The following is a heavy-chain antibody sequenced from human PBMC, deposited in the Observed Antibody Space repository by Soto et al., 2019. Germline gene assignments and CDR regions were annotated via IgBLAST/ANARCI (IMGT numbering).Heavy chain of an antibody. CDR1: GGSISSSNW. Sequence: SETLSLTCAVSGGSISSSNWWSWVRQPPGKGLEWIGETYHSGSTNYNPSLKSRVTISVDKSKNQFSLKLSSVTAADTAVYYCARGGVDYYDSSGYYFSPYYFDYWGQGTLVTVS. CDR2: TYHSGST. CDR3: ARGGVDYYDSSGYYFSPYYFDY. J-gene: IGHJ4*02. D-gene: IGHD3-22*01. V-gene: IGHV4-4*02.